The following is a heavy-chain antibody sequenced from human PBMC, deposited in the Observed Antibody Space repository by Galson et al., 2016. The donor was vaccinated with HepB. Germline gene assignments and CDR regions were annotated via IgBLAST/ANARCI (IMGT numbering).Heavy chain of an antibody. J-gene: IGHJ4*02. CDR3: ATLGATFLSMAATEDY. Sequence: SLRLSCAASGFTFSSSAIHWVRQAPGKGLDWVAVISYDGRNKYYADSVKGRFTISRDNSKNTLYLQMTSLRAEDTAVYYCATLGATFLSMAATEDYWGQGTLVTVSS. CDR2: ISYDGRNK. V-gene: IGHV3-30*01. CDR1: GFTFSSSA. D-gene: IGHD2-15*01.